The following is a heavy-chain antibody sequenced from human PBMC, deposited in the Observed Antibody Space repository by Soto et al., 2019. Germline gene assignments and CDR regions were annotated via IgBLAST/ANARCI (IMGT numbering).Heavy chain of an antibody. CDR3: ASLARSRSIAAAGDAFDI. D-gene: IGHD6-13*01. CDR2: INHSGST. V-gene: IGHV4-34*01. Sequence: SETLSLTCAVYGGSFSGYYWSWIRQPPGKGLEWIGEINHSGSTTYNPSLKSRVTISVDTSKNQFSLKLSSVTAADTAVYYCASLARSRSIAAAGDAFDIWGQGTMVTVSS. J-gene: IGHJ3*02. CDR1: GGSFSGYY.